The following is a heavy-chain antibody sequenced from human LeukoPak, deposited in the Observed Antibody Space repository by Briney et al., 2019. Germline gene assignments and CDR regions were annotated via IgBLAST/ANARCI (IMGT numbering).Heavy chain of an antibody. J-gene: IGHJ4*02. Sequence: PPGGSLRLSCAASGFTFSSYGMHWVRQAPGKGLEWVAVISYDGPNKYYADSVKGRFTISRDNSKNTLYLQMNSVRAEDTAIYYCAKGRYHLATVTLLDYWGQGTLVTVSS. D-gene: IGHD4-17*01. CDR1: GFTFSSYG. CDR3: AKGRYHLATVTLLDY. CDR2: ISYDGPNK. V-gene: IGHV3-30*18.